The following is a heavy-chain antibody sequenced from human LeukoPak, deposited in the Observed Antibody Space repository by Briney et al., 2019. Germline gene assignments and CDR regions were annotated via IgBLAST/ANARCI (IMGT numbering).Heavy chain of an antibody. D-gene: IGHD3-10*01. Sequence: SETLSLTCAVSGGSISSGGYSWSWIRQPPGKGLEWIGYIYHSGSTYYNPSLKSRVTISVDRSKNQFSLKLSSVTAADTAVYYCARAKPLWFGELNGPQSFDYWGQGTLVTVSS. CDR2: IYHSGST. V-gene: IGHV4-30-2*01. CDR1: GGSISSGGYS. J-gene: IGHJ4*02. CDR3: ARAKPLWFGELNGPQSFDY.